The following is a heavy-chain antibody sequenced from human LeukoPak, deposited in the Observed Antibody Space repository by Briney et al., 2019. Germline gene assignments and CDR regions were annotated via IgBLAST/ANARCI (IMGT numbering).Heavy chain of an antibody. Sequence: NPSETLSPTCTVSGGSISSSSYYWGWIRQPPGKGLEWIGSIYYSGSTYYNPSLKSRVTISVDTSKNQFSLKLSSVTAADTAVYYCARQGSSSADYWGQGTLVTVSS. CDR3: ARQGSSSADY. CDR1: GGSISSSSYY. J-gene: IGHJ4*02. D-gene: IGHD6-6*01. V-gene: IGHV4-39*01. CDR2: IYYSGST.